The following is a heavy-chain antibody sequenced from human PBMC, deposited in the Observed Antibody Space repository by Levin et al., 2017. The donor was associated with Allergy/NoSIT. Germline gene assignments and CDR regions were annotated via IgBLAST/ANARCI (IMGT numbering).Heavy chain of an antibody. CDR3: ARDLHATAYSSGWYLGREGDTNGNLDV. CDR1: GDSVSSNSAA. V-gene: IGHV6-1*01. D-gene: IGHD6-19*01. Sequence: SQTLSLTCAISGDSVSSNSAAWNWIRQSPSRGLEWLGRTYYRSKWYNDYAVSVKSRITINPDTSKNQFSLQLNSVTPEDTAVYYCARDLHATAYSSGWYLGREGDTNGNLDVWGQGTTVTVSS. CDR2: TYYRSKWYN. J-gene: IGHJ6*02.